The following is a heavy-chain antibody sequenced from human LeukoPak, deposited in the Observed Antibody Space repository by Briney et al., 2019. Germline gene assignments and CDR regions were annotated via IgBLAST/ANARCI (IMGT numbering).Heavy chain of an antibody. CDR3: ARDAFGVDKSPF. D-gene: IGHD3-3*01. J-gene: IGHJ4*02. CDR2: IESDGSTT. CDR1: GFTFSSYW. Sequence: GGSLRLSCAASGFTFSSYWMHWVRQAPGKGLVWVSRIESDGSTTNYADSVKGRFTISRDNAKNTLYLQMNSLRAEDTAVYYCARDAFGVDKSPFWGQGTLVAVSS. V-gene: IGHV3-74*01.